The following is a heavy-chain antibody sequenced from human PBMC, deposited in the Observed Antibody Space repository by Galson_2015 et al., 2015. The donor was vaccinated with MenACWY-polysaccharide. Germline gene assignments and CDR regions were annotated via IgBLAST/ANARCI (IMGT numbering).Heavy chain of an antibody. J-gene: IGHJ3*01. CDR3: ARRREDSYGYYQDAFDV. D-gene: IGHD5-18*01. CDR1: GFSFSAYW. CDR2: INSDGGYT. Sequence: SLRLSCAASGFSFSAYWMHWVRQAPGKGLEWVSRINSDGGYTNYADTVKGRFTISRDNTKNTLYLQVNSLRAEDTAVYYCARRREDSYGYYQDAFDVWGQGTVVTVSS. V-gene: IGHV3-74*01.